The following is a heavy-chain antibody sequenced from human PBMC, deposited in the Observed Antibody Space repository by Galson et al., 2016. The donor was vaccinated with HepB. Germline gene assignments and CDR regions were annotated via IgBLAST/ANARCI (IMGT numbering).Heavy chain of an antibody. Sequence: TLSLTCTVSGGSISTGGFYWSWIRQHPGKGLEWIGYIYYSGSTYYNPSLKSRVTISEDTSKNQFSLKLSSVTAADTAVYYCARAGGLLVDSWGQGTLVTVSS. CDR3: ARAGGLLVDS. CDR1: GGSISTGGFY. J-gene: IGHJ4*02. CDR2: IYYSGST. V-gene: IGHV4-31*03. D-gene: IGHD5-18*01.